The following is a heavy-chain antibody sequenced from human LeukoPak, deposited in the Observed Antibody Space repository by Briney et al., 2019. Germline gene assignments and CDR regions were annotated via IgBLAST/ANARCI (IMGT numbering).Heavy chain of an antibody. V-gene: IGHV3-53*01. CDR3: ARALGGWELLHYFDY. CDR1: GFTISSSY. J-gene: IGHJ4*02. D-gene: IGHD1-26*01. CDR2: LYSGGDR. Sequence: GGSLRLSCTASGFTISSSYMSWVRQAPGKGLEFLSVLYSGGDRYYGDSVKGRFTISRDNAKNSPYLQMNSLRAEDTAVYYCARALGGWELLHYFDYWGQGTLVTVSS.